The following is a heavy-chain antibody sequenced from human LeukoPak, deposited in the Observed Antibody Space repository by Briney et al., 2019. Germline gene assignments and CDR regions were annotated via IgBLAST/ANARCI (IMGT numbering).Heavy chain of an antibody. V-gene: IGHV4-39*01. J-gene: IGHJ4*02. D-gene: IGHD6-13*01. CDR2: IYYSGST. CDR3: ARVGWSSRYYFDY. Sequence: SETLSLTCTVSGGSISSSSYYWGWIRQPPWKGLEWIGRIYYSGSTYYNPSLKSRVTIPVDTSKNQFSLKLSSVTAADTAVYYCARVGWSSRYYFDYWGQGTLVTVSS. CDR1: GGSISSSSYY.